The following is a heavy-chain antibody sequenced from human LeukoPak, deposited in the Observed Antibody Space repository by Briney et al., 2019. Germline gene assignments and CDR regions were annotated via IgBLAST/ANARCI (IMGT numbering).Heavy chain of an antibody. Sequence: ASVKVSCKASGYTFTSYDINWVRQATGLGLEWMGWMNPNSGNTGYAQKFQGRVTMTRNTSISTAYMELSSLRSEDTAVYYCASFDIAVAGTLDYWGQGTLVTVSS. J-gene: IGHJ4*02. V-gene: IGHV1-8*01. CDR3: ASFDIAVAGTLDY. CDR2: MNPNSGNT. D-gene: IGHD6-19*01. CDR1: GYTFTSYD.